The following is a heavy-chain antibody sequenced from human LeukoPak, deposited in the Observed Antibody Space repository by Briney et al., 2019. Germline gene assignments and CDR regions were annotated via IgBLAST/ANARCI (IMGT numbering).Heavy chain of an antibody. Sequence: PGGSLRLSCAASGFTFSSYAMSWVRHAPGKGLEGVSGISWNSGSIGYADSVKGRFTISRDNAKNSLYLQMNSLRAEDMALYYCARGYGSGSSRFDYWGQGTLVTVSS. CDR2: ISWNSGSI. J-gene: IGHJ4*02. CDR1: GFTFSSYA. D-gene: IGHD3-10*01. V-gene: IGHV3-9*03. CDR3: ARGYGSGSSRFDY.